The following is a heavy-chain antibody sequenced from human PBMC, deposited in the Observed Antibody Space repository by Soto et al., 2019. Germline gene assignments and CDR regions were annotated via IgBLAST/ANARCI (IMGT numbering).Heavy chain of an antibody. V-gene: IGHV4-59*01. CDR1: GGSISSYY. CDR3: ARSSHYDFWSGYYTNYYYYMDV. CDR2: IYYSGST. J-gene: IGHJ6*03. D-gene: IGHD3-3*01. Sequence: QVQLQESGPGLVKPSETLSLTCTVSGGSISSYYWSWIRQPPGKGLEWIGYIYYSGSTNYNPSLMSRVTISVDTSKNQYSLKLISVTAADTAVYYCARSSHYDFWSGYYTNYYYYMDVWGKGTTVAVSS.